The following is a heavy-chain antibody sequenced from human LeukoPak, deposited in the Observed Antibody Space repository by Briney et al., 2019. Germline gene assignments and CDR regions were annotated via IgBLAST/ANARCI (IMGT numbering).Heavy chain of an antibody. CDR2: INGDGSST. CDR1: GFTFSTYW. Sequence: PGGSLRLSCAASGFTFSTYWMHWVRQAPGKGLVWVSRINGDGSSTTYADSVKGRFTISRDNAKNTLYLQMNSLRAEDTAVYYCARAAVAGMDYWGQGTLVTVSS. CDR3: ARAAVAGMDY. D-gene: IGHD6-19*01. V-gene: IGHV3-74*01. J-gene: IGHJ4*02.